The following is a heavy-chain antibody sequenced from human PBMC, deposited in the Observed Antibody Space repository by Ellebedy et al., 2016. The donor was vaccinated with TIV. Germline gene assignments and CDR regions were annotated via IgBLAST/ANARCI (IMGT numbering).Heavy chain of an antibody. CDR3: ATVRRAVTGDFDY. CDR1: GFTFSDAW. V-gene: IGHV3-15*01. Sequence: GESLKISXAASGFTFSDAWMSWVRQAPGKGLEWVGRIRSQKDGGTTENAAPVKGRFAISRDDSTSTLFLLMTSLKTEDTAVYYCATVRRAVTGDFDYWGQGTQVTVSS. D-gene: IGHD6-19*01. J-gene: IGHJ4*02. CDR2: IRSQKDGGTT.